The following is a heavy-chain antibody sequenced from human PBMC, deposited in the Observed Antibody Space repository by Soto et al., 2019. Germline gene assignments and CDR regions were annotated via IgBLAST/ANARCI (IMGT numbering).Heavy chain of an antibody. CDR2: IIPIFGTA. V-gene: IGHV1-69*06. CDR1: GGTFSSYA. J-gene: IGHJ6*02. Sequence: QVQLVQSGAEVKKPGSSVKVSCKASGGTFSSYAISWVRQAPGQGLEWMGGIIPIFGTANYAQKFQGRVTITADKSTSTAYMELSSLRSEDTAVYYCASPCSSTSCYNPLYYYYYYGMDVWGQGTTVTVSS. D-gene: IGHD2-2*02. CDR3: ASPCSSTSCYNPLYYYYYYGMDV.